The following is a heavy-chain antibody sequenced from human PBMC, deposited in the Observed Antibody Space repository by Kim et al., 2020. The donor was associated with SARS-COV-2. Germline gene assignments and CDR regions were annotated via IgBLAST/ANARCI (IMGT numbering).Heavy chain of an antibody. Sequence: ASVKVSCKASGYTFTSYGISWVRQSPGQGLERMGWISAYNGNTNYAQKLQGRVTMTTDTSTSTAYMELSSLRSHDTAVYYCARSLDTAAVKYNWFDPWCQGPLVAGSS. D-gene: IGHD5-18*01. V-gene: IGHV1-18*01. CDR2: ISAYNGNT. CDR1: GYTFTSYG. CDR3: ARSLDTAAVKYNWFDP. J-gene: IGHJ5*02.